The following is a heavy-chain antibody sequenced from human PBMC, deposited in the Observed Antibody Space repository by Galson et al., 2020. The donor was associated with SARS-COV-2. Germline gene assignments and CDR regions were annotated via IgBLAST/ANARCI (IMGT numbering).Heavy chain of an antibody. CDR3: ARDVDVVPEAYREH. CDR2: VSYDGTNK. V-gene: IGHV3-30*04. CDR1: GFTFTTYA. J-gene: IGHJ4*02. D-gene: IGHD2-2*01. Sequence: GGSLRLSCAASGFTFTTYAMHWVRQAPGKGLEWVAVVSYDGTNKYYADSVKGRFTISRDNSKNTLFLQMNSLRAEDTAVYYCARDVDVVPEAYREHWGQGALVTVSS.